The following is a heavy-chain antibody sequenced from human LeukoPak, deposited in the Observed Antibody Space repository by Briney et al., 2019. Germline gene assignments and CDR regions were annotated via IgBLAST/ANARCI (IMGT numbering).Heavy chain of an antibody. CDR3: ARGEYSASWYTPHGMAV. CDR1: GYTFINHA. D-gene: IGHD6-13*01. CDR2: INSNTGNP. Sequence: ASVKVSCKASGYTFINHAINWVRQAPGQGLKWMGWINSNTGNPTYAQGFTGRFVFSLDTSVSTAYLQISSLKAEDTAVYYCARGEYSASWYTPHGMAVWGQGTTVTVSS. V-gene: IGHV7-4-1*02. J-gene: IGHJ6*02.